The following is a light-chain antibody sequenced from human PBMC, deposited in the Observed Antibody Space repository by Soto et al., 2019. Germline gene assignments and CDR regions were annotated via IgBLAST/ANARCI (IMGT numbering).Light chain of an antibody. CDR2: DVS. J-gene: IGKJ5*01. Sequence: AIQLTQSPSSLSASVGDRVTITCRASQDVRGALAWYQQKPGKAPKILIYDVSVLESGVPTRFSDSGSGTDFTLTITSLQPVDFATYYCQQFNSYPITFGQGTRLEIK. CDR1: QDVRGA. CDR3: QQFNSYPIT. V-gene: IGKV1-13*02.